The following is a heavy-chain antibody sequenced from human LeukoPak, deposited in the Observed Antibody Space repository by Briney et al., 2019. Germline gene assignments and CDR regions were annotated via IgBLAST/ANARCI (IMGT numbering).Heavy chain of an antibody. J-gene: IGHJ4*02. CDR1: GFTFSNYV. CDR2: TSASGGST. V-gene: IGHV3-23*01. Sequence: GGSLRLSCAASGFTFSNYVMTWVRQAPGKGLEWVSGTSASGGSTYYADSVKGRFTISRDNSKNTLFVQMNSLRAEDTAIYYCAKVGEYSGYDSLGDSWGQGTLVTVSS. D-gene: IGHD5-12*01. CDR3: AKVGEYSGYDSLGDS.